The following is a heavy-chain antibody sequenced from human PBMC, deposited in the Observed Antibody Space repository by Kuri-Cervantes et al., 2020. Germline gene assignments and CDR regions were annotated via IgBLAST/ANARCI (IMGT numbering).Heavy chain of an antibody. CDR2: ISGSGGST. D-gene: IGHD3-9*01. CDR3: ASGYYDILTGYSWTYYFDY. Sequence: GESLKISCAASGFTFSTYSMNWVRQAPGKGLEWVSAISGSGGSTYYADSVKGRFTISRDNSKNTLYLQMNSLRAEDTAVYYCASGYYDILTGYSWTYYFDYWGQGTLVTVSS. CDR1: GFTFSTYS. V-gene: IGHV3-23*01. J-gene: IGHJ4*02.